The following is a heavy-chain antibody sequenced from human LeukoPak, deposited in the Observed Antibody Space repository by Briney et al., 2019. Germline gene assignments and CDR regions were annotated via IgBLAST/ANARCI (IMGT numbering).Heavy chain of an antibody. V-gene: IGHV3-23*01. CDR3: ARDYVWGSDRYTDY. Sequence: GGSLRLSCAASGFTFSSYSMNWVRQAPGRGLEWVSVISGGSTSSYYADSVKGRFTISRDNSKNTLYLKMNSLRPEDTAVYYCARDYVWGSDRYTDYWGQGALVTVSS. D-gene: IGHD3-16*02. CDR2: ISGGSTSS. CDR1: GFTFSSYS. J-gene: IGHJ4*02.